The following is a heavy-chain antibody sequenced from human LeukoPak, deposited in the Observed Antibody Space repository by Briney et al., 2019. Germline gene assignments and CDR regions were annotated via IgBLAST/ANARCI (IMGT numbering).Heavy chain of an antibody. V-gene: IGHV1-2*02. Sequence: ASVKVSCKASGYTFTGYYMHWVRQAPGQGLEWMGWINPNSGGTNYAQKFQGRVTMARDTPISTAYMDLSRLRSDDTAVYYCARDSWYYDSSGYPTAWGQGTTVTVSS. CDR1: GYTFTGYY. CDR2: INPNSGGT. J-gene: IGHJ6*02. D-gene: IGHD3-22*01. CDR3: ARDSWYYDSSGYPTA.